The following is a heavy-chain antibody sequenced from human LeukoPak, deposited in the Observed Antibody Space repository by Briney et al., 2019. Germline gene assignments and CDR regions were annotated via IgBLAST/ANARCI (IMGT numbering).Heavy chain of an antibody. V-gene: IGHV3-9*01. Sequence: GGSLRLSCAAAGFTFDDYAMHWVRQAPGKGLEWVSTINWNSGRMEYADSVKGRFTISRDNAKNSLYLQLNSLRDEDTALYYCAKDGQRRAVSVVTYMDVWGKGTTVTVSS. J-gene: IGHJ6*03. CDR1: GFTFDDYA. D-gene: IGHD6-19*01. CDR3: AKDGQRRAVSVVTYMDV. CDR2: INWNSGRM.